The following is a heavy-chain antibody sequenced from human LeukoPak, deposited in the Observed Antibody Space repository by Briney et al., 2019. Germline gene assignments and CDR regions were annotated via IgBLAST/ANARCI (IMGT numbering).Heavy chain of an antibody. CDR3: ARESGVELHDPPSLASFDY. J-gene: IGHJ4*02. CDR1: GYTFTGYY. CDR2: INPNSGGT. V-gene: IGHV1-2*02. D-gene: IGHD5-24*01. Sequence: ASVKVSCKASGYTFTGYYMHWVRQAPGQGLEWMGWINPNSGGTNYAQKFQGRVTMTRDTSISTAYMELRSLRSDDTAVYYCARESGVELHDPPSLASFDYWGQGTLVTVSS.